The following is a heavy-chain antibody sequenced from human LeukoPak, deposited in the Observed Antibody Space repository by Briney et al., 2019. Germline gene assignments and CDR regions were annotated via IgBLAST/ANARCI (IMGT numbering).Heavy chain of an antibody. CDR3: ARERIVVVPAVIGYNWFDP. CDR2: IYYSGST. CDR1: GGSISSGGYY. V-gene: IGHV4-31*03. J-gene: IGHJ5*02. Sequence: SETLSLTCTVSGGSISSGGYYWSWIRQHPGKGLEWIGYIYYSGSTYYNPSLKSRVTISVDTSKNQFSLKLSSVTAADTAVYYCARERIVVVPAVIGYNWFDPWGQGILVTVSS. D-gene: IGHD2-2*01.